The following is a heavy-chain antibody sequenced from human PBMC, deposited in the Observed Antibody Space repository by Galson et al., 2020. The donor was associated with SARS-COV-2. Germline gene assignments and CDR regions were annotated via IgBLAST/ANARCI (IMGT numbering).Heavy chain of an antibody. CDR1: GFSFSTYG. V-gene: IGHV3-33*06. CDR3: AKGQFYSSGWYYFDD. Sequence: GGSLRLSCAASGFSFSTYGMHWVRQAPGKGLEWVAAIWNDGSNKYYADSVKGRFTISRDNSKNTLYLQMNSLRAEDTAVYYCAKGQFYSSGWYYFDDWGQGTLVTVSS. CDR2: IWNDGSNK. J-gene: IGHJ4*02. D-gene: IGHD6-19*01.